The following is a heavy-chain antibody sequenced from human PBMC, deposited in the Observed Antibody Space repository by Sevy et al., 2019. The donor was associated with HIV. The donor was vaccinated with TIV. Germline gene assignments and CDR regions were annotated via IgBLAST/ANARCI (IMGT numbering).Heavy chain of an antibody. J-gene: IGHJ6*03. CDR3: TRPGVLTGHLSTRPGGVVVIAPDYYMDV. V-gene: IGHV3-73*01. CDR1: GFTFSGSA. D-gene: IGHD2-21*01. CDR2: IRSKANSYAT. Sequence: GGSLRLSCAASGFTFSGSAMHWVRQASGKGLEWVGRIRSKANSYATAYAASVKGRFTISRDDSKNTAYLQMNSLKTEDTAVYYCTRPGVLTGHLSTRPGGVVVIAPDYYMDVWGKGTTVTVSS.